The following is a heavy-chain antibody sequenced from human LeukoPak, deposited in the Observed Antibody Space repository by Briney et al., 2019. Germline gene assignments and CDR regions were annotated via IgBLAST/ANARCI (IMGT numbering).Heavy chain of an antibody. V-gene: IGHV3-74*01. CDR1: GFTFSRYW. Sequence: PGGSLRLSCAASGFTFSRYWMHWVRQAPGKGLEWVSRINSDGSSTNYADSVKGRFTISRDNAKNTLYLQMNSLRVEDTAVYYCASSSGGFNWFDPWGQGTLVTVSS. J-gene: IGHJ5*02. CDR2: INSDGSST. CDR3: ASSSGGFNWFDP. D-gene: IGHD3-22*01.